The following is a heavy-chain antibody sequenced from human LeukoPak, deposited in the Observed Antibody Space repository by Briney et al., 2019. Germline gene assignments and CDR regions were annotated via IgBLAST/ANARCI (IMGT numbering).Heavy chain of an antibody. CDR3: ARNPNQPNYDILTGYPNWFDP. CDR2: IYYSGST. CDR1: GGSISSGGYY. J-gene: IGHJ5*02. D-gene: IGHD3-9*01. V-gene: IGHV4-31*03. Sequence: SETLSLTCTVSGGSISSGGYYWSWIRQHPGKGLEWIRYIYYSGSTYYNPSLKSRVTISVDTSKNQFSLKLSSVTAADTAVYYCARNPNQPNYDILTGYPNWFDPWGQGTLVTVSS.